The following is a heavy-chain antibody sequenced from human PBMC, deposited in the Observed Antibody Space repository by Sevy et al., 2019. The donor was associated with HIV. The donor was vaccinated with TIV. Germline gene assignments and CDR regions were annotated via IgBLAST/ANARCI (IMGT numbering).Heavy chain of an antibody. Sequence: GGSLRLSCAASGFTFSDYYMSWIRQAPGKGLEWISYISGSDDAIYYADSVKGRFSISRDNAKNSLYLQLTSLRPEDTVVYYCARDNVKDGDLGDYYYFAMDVWGQGTTVTVSS. V-gene: IGHV3-11*01. CDR1: GFTFSDYY. CDR2: ISGSDDAI. CDR3: ARDNVKDGDLGDYYYFAMDV. D-gene: IGHD4-17*01. J-gene: IGHJ6*02.